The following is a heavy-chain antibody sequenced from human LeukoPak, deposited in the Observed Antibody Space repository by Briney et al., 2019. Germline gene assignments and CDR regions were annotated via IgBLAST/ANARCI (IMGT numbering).Heavy chain of an antibody. CDR3: ANLGYDSSGSGVVDNH. Sequence: GGSLRLSCAASGFTFDDYAMHWVRQAPGKGLEWVSLISWDGGSTYYADSVKGRFTISRDNSKNSLYLQMNSLRAEDTALYYWANLGYDSSGSGVVDNHWGQGTLATVSS. CDR1: GFTFDDYA. J-gene: IGHJ5*02. CDR2: ISWDGGST. V-gene: IGHV3-43D*04. D-gene: IGHD3-22*01.